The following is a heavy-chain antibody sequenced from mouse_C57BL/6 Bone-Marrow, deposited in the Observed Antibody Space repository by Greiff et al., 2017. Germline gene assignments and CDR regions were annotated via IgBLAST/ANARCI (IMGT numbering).Heavy chain of an antibody. Sequence: EVQLQQSGAELVKPGASVKLSCTASGFNIKDYYIHWVKQRTEQGLEWIGRIYPEDGETKYAPKFQDKATITADTSSNTAYLQLSSLTSEDTAVYYCTRTLIYYGTNYWCQGTTLTVSS. V-gene: IGHV14-2*01. D-gene: IGHD1-1*01. J-gene: IGHJ2*01. CDR1: GFNIKDYY. CDR3: TRTLIYYGTNY. CDR2: IYPEDGET.